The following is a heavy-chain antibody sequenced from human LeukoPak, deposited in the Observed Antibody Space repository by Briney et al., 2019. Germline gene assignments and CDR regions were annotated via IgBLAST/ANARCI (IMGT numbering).Heavy chain of an antibody. D-gene: IGHD3-10*01. CDR3: ARGGYYGSGNDFRFDP. J-gene: IGHJ5*02. Sequence: SETLSLTCTVSGGSISSYYCSWTRQPPGKGLEWIGYIYYSGSTNYKPSLKSRVTISVDTSKNQFSLKLSSVTAADTAVYYCARGGYYGSGNDFRFDPWGQGTLVTVSS. CDR2: IYYSGST. V-gene: IGHV4-59*01. CDR1: GGSISSYY.